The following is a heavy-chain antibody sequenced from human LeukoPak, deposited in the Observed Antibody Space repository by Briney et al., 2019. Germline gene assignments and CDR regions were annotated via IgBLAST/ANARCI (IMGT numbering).Heavy chain of an antibody. CDR1: AFTLSSYW. J-gene: IGHJ5*02. Sequence: GGSLRLSCAASAFTLSSYWMPWVRQAPGKGLVWVSHINSDGSRTDYADSVKGRFTVSRDNAKNTVYLQMNSLRAEDTAVYYCARGNPLGHLWGQGALVTVSS. CDR3: ARGNPLGHL. D-gene: IGHD3-16*01. CDR2: INSDGSRT. V-gene: IGHV3-74*01.